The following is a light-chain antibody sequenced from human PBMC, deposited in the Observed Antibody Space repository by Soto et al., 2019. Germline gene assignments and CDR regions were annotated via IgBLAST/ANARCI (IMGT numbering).Light chain of an antibody. CDR2: GNS. CDR1: SSNIGAGYD. J-gene: IGLJ3*02. Sequence: QSALTQPPSVSGAPGQRVTISCTGSSSNIGAGYDVHWYQQLPGTAPKLLIYGNSNRPSGVPDRFSGSKSGTSASLAITGLQAEDEADYYCMSYIASTTTHWVLGGGTKLTVL. CDR3: MSYIASTTTHWV. V-gene: IGLV1-40*01.